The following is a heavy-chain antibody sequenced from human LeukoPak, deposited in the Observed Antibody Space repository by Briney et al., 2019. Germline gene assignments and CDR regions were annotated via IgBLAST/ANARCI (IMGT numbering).Heavy chain of an antibody. V-gene: IGHV1-69*13. CDR3: TRGGSGWDNWFDP. CDR1: GGTFISYA. CDR2: IIPIFGTA. Sequence: ASVKVSCKASGGTFISYAISWVRQAPGQGLEWMGGIIPIFGTANYAQKFQGRVTITADESTSTAYMELSSLRSEDTAVYYCTRGGSGWDNWFDPWGQGTLVTVSS. D-gene: IGHD6-19*01. J-gene: IGHJ5*02.